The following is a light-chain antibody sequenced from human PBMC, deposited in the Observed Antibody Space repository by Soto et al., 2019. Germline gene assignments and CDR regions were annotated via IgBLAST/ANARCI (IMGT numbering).Light chain of an antibody. CDR1: QSISSS. CDR2: DAS. J-gene: IGKJ1*01. Sequence: ENVLAQSPATQSMSPGERATLSCRASQSISSSLAWYQQKPGQAPRLLIYDASSRATDFPDRFSGSGSGTDFTLTIGILEPEDFAVYYCQQRSEWPRTFGQGTKVDIK. CDR3: QQRSEWPRT. V-gene: IGKV3-11*01.